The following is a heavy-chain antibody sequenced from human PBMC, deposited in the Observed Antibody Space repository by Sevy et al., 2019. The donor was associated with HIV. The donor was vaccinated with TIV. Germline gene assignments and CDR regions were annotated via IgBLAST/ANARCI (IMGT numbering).Heavy chain of an antibody. CDR3: ARGMILEGSWCGMDV. V-gene: IGHV3-53*01. CDR2: IFSGGST. J-gene: IGHJ6*02. CDR1: RFTVSSNY. D-gene: IGHD3-3*01. Sequence: GGSLRLSCAVSRFTVSSNYMTWVRQAPGKGLEWVPVIFSGGSTYYAYSVKGRFTISRDNSRNTLSLQMNSLRAEDTAVYYCARGMILEGSWCGMDVWGHGTTVTVSS.